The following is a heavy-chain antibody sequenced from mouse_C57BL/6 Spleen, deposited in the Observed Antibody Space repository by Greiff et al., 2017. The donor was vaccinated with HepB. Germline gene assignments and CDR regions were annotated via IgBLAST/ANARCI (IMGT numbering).Heavy chain of an antibody. CDR3: ARGITTVDSYWYFDV. D-gene: IGHD1-1*01. V-gene: IGHV1-59*01. J-gene: IGHJ1*03. CDR1: GYTFTSYW. CDR2: IDPSDSYT. Sequence: QVQLQQPGAELVRPGPSVKLSCKASGYTFTSYWMHWVKQRPGQGLEWIGVIDPSDSYTNYNQKFKGKATLTVDTSSSTAYMQLSSLTSEDSAVYYCARGITTVDSYWYFDVWGTGTTVTVSS.